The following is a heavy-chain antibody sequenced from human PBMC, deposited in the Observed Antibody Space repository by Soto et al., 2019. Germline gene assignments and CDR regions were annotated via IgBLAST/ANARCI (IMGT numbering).Heavy chain of an antibody. Sequence: GASVKVSCKASVYTFTSYGISWVRQAPGQGLEWMGWISAYNGNTNYAQKLQGRVTMTTDTSTSTAYMELRSLRSDDTAVYYCAGLIWFGESFWWFDPWGRGIQVTVSS. V-gene: IGHV1-18*01. J-gene: IGHJ5*02. CDR2: ISAYNGNT. CDR1: VYTFTSYG. CDR3: AGLIWFGESFWWFDP. D-gene: IGHD3-10*01.